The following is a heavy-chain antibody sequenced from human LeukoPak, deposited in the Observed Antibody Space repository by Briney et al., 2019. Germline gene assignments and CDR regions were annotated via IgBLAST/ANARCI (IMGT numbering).Heavy chain of an antibody. V-gene: IGHV3-23*01. CDR2: ISGSGGST. CDR3: ARDRDYYDSSGYYYHPFDY. D-gene: IGHD3-22*01. Sequence: GGTLRLSCAASGFTFSSYAMSWVRQAPGKGLEWVSAISGSGGSTYYADSVKGRFTISRDNAKNSLYLQMNSLRAEDTAVYYCARDRDYYDSSGYYYHPFDYWGQGTLVTVSS. CDR1: GFTFSSYA. J-gene: IGHJ4*02.